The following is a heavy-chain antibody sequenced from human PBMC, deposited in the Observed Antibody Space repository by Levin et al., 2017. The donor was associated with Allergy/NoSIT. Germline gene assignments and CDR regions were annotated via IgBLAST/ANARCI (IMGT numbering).Heavy chain of an antibody. D-gene: IGHD1-14*01. V-gene: IGHV4-59*08. CDR2: IYYSGAT. J-gene: IGHJ4*02. Sequence: SETLSLTCTVSGGSISGYYWSWIRQPPGKGLEWIGYIYYSGATNYNPSLKSRVTISVDTSKNQFSLKLSSVTAADTALYYCARHVPPTTFPSPFDYWGQGTLVTVSS. CDR1: GGSISGYY. CDR3: ARHVPPTTFPSPFDY.